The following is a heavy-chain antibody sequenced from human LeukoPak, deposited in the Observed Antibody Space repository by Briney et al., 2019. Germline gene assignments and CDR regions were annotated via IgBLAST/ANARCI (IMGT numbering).Heavy chain of an antibody. CDR3: ARVVSDYYGSGKSTTYYFDY. CDR1: GGSFSGYY. V-gene: IGHV4-34*01. Sequence: SETLPLTCAVYGGSFSGYYWSWIRQPPGKGLEWIGEINHSGSTNYNPSLKSRVTISVDTSKNQFSLKLSSVTAADTAVYYCARVVSDYYGSGKSTTYYFDYWGQGTLVTVSS. J-gene: IGHJ4*02. CDR2: INHSGST. D-gene: IGHD3-10*01.